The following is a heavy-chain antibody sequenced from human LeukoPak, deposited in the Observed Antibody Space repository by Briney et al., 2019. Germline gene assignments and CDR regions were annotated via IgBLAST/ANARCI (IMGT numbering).Heavy chain of an antibody. V-gene: IGHV3-9*01. CDR2: ISWNSGSI. CDR3: ARDQLGYCSSTSCYTPDY. Sequence: GRSLRLSCAASGFTFDDYAMHWVRQAPGKGLEWVSGISWNSGSIGYADSVKGRFTISRDNAMNSLFLQMNSLRAEDTAVYYCARDQLGYCSSTSCYTPDYWGQGTLVTVSS. D-gene: IGHD2-2*02. CDR1: GFTFDDYA. J-gene: IGHJ4*02.